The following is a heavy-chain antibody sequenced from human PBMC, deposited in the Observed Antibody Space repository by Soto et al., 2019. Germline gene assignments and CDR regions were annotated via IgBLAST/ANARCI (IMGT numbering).Heavy chain of an antibody. CDR2: ISYDGSIQ. J-gene: IGHJ4*02. CDR1: GFTSSSYA. CDR3: ARAGIPLMSMTTSYYLDH. D-gene: IGHD4-17*01. V-gene: IGHV3-30-3*01. Sequence: QVQLVESGGGVVQPGRSLRLSCAASGFTSSSYAMHWVRQAPGKGLEWVAVISYDGSIQYNADSVKGRFTISRDNSKNTLYLQMNSLRAEDTAVYYCARAGIPLMSMTTSYYLDHWGQGTLVTVSS.